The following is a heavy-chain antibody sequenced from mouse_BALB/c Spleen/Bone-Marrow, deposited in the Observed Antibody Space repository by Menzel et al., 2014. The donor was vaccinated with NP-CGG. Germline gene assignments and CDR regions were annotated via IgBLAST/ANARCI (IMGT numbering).Heavy chain of an antibody. CDR2: INPESSTI. CDR1: GFDFSRYW. J-gene: IGHJ2*01. V-gene: IGHV4-1*02. CDR3: TRLTYYGLTDY. Sequence: EVQLQQSGGGLVQPGGSLKLSCTASGFDFSRYWMSWVRQAPGKGLQWIGEINPESSTINYTPSLKDKFIISRDNAKKTLYLQMSKVRSEDTALYYCTRLTYYGLTDYWGQGTTLTVSS. D-gene: IGHD1-2*01.